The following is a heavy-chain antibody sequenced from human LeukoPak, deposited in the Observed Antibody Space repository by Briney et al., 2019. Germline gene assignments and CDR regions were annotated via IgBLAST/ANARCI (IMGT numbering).Heavy chain of an antibody. CDR3: VTESGWLFDY. D-gene: IGHD5-12*01. CDR2: ISPSADNI. CDR1: GFTFSSYN. Sequence: GGSLRLSCAASGFTFSSYNMSWIRQAPGKGMEWVAYISPSADNIHYADSVKGRFTISRDNARNSLFLQMNGLKAEDTAVYYCVTESGWLFDYWGQGTLVTVSS. V-gene: IGHV3-11*04. J-gene: IGHJ4*02.